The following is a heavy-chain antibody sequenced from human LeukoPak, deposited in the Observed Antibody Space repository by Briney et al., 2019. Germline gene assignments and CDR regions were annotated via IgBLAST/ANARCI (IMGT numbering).Heavy chain of an antibody. Sequence: SQTLSLTCTVSGGSVSSGSYYWSWIRQPPGTGLEWIGYIYYSGSTNYNPSLKSRVTISVDTSKNQFSLKLSSVTAADTAVYYCAVIAAHYYYGMDVWGQGTTVTVSS. CDR1: GGSVSSGSYY. CDR2: IYYSGST. J-gene: IGHJ6*02. D-gene: IGHD6-13*01. V-gene: IGHV4-61*01. CDR3: AVIAAHYYYGMDV.